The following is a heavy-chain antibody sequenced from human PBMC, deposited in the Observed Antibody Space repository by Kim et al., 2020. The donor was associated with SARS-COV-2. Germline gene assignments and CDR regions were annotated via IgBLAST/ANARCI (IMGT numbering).Heavy chain of an antibody. CDR3: ARRGDSSGWYVYFDY. D-gene: IGHD6-19*01. CDR1: GGSISSYY. J-gene: IGHJ4*02. V-gene: IGHV4-59*08. Sequence: LETLSPTCTVSGGSISSYYWSWIRQPPGKGLEWIGYIYYSGSTNYNPSPKSRVTISVDTSKNQFSLKLSSVTAADTAVYYCARRGDSSGWYVYFDYWGQGALVTVSS. CDR2: IYYSGST.